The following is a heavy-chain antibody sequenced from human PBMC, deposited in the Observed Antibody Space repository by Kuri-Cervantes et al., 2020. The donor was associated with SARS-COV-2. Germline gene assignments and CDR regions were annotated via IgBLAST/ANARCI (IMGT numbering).Heavy chain of an antibody. Sequence: GGSLRLSCAASGFTFSSYSMNWVRQAPGKGLEWVSSISSSSSYIYYADSAKGRFTISRDNAKNSLYLQMNSLRAEDTAVYYCARVKQWLGRGGVVFDYWGQGTLVTVSS. D-gene: IGHD6-19*01. J-gene: IGHJ4*02. CDR2: ISSSSSYI. CDR1: GFTFSSYS. CDR3: ARVKQWLGRGGVVFDY. V-gene: IGHV3-21*01.